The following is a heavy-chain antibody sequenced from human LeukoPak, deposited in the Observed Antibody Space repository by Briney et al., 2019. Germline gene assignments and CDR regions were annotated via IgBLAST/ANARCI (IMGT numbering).Heavy chain of an antibody. D-gene: IGHD2/OR15-2a*01. Sequence: GESLKISCQASGYIFPKSWIGWVRQLPGKGLEWMAIVYPDDSRTKYSPSFQGQVTISADKSINTSYLQWSSLRASDTAMYYCARPDYFASHDWGQGTLVTVSS. V-gene: IGHV5-51*01. CDR2: VYPDDSRT. CDR3: ARPDYFASHD. J-gene: IGHJ4*02. CDR1: GYIFPKSW.